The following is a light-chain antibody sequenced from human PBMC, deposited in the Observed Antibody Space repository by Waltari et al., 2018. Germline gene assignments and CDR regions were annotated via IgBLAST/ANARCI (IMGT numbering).Light chain of an antibody. CDR2: RAS. J-gene: IGKJ2*01. V-gene: IGKV3-20*01. CDR3: QLYGSSPPHT. Sequence: EIVLTQSPDTLSLSPWERATLSCRASQSVSSSYLAWYQQKPGQAPRLLIYRASSRATGIPDRFSGSVSGTDFTLTISRLEPEDFAVYYCQLYGSSPPHTFGQGTKLEIK. CDR1: QSVSSSY.